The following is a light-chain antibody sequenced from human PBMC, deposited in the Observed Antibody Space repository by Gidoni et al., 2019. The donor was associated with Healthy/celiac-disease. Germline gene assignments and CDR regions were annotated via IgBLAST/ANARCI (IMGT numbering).Light chain of an antibody. CDR1: QSVSSY. Sequence: EIVFTQSPATLSLSPGERATLSCRASQSVSSYLAWYQQKPGQAPRLLIYEAPNRATGIPARFSGSGSGTDFTLTISSLEPEDFAVYYCQQRSNWPWTFGQGTKVEIK. J-gene: IGKJ1*01. V-gene: IGKV3-11*01. CDR2: EAP. CDR3: QQRSNWPWT.